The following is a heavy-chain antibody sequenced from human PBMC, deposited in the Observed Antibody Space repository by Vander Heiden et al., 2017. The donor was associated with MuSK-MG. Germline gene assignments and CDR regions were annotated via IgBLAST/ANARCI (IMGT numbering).Heavy chain of an antibody. CDR3: ARDDQAFIIMVRGAVDY. J-gene: IGHJ4*02. CDR2: ISSSSSYI. CDR1: GFTFSSCS. D-gene: IGHD3-10*01. Sequence: EVQLVESGGGLVKPGGSLRLSCAASGFTFSSCSMNWVRQAPGKGREWVSSISSSSSYIYYADSVKGRFTISRDNAKNSLYLQLNSLRAEDTAVYYCARDDQAFIIMVRGAVDYWGQGTLVTVSS. V-gene: IGHV3-21*01.